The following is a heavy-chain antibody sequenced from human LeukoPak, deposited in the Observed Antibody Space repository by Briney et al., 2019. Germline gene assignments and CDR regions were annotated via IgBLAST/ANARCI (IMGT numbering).Heavy chain of an antibody. Sequence: PSETLSLTCPVSGGSISSGVYYWSWIRQHPGKGLEWIGYIYYSGRTYYNPSLKSRVTISVDTSKNQFSLKLSSVTAADTAVYYCARGVRWLQLSYFDYWGQGTLVTVSS. J-gene: IGHJ4*02. V-gene: IGHV4-31*03. D-gene: IGHD5-24*01. CDR1: GGSISSGVYY. CDR2: IYYSGRT. CDR3: ARGVRWLQLSYFDY.